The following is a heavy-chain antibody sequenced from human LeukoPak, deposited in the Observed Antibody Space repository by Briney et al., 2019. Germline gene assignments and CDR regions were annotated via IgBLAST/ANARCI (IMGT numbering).Heavy chain of an antibody. CDR3: ARDQGGTHQLLYWPSGMDV. CDR2: INPNSGGT. D-gene: IGHD2-2*02. V-gene: IGHV1-2*02. Sequence: ASVKVSCKASGYTFTGYYMHWVRQAPGQGLEGMRGINPNSGGTNYSQKLQGGGAMTTDTSLSTAYLELSRMRSDDTAVYYCARDQGGTHQLLYWPSGMDVWGQGTTVTVSS. CDR1: GYTFTGYY. J-gene: IGHJ6*02.